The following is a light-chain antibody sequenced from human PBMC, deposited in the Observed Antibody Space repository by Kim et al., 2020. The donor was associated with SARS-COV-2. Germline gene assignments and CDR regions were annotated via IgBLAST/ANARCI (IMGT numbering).Light chain of an antibody. CDR1: SDSVSTSYY. J-gene: IGLJ3*02. V-gene: IGLV8-61*01. Sequence: GGTVALSGGLSSDSVSTSYYPSWYQQTPGQAPRTLIYSTNTRSSGVPDRFSGSILGNKAALTITGAQADDESDYYCVLYMGSGISVFGGGTQLTVL. CDR2: STN. CDR3: VLYMGSGISV.